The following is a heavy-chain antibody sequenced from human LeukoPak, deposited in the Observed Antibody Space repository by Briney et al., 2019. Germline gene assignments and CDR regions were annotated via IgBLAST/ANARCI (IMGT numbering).Heavy chain of an antibody. J-gene: IGHJ4*02. CDR2: IYHSGST. CDR1: GGSISSSNW. V-gene: IGHV4-4*02. D-gene: IGHD6-19*01. CDR3: ARRSSGWYSDY. Sequence: SETLSLTCAVSGGSISSSNWWSWVRQPPGQGLEWIGEIYHSGSTNYNPSLRSRVTVSVDKSKNHFSLKLSSVTAADTAVYYCARRSSGWYSDYWGQGTLVTVSS.